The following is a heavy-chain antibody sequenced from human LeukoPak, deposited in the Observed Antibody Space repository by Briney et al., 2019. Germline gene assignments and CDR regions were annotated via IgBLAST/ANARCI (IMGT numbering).Heavy chain of an antibody. J-gene: IGHJ3*02. CDR2: IYYSGST. Sequence: SETLSLTCTVSGGSISSSSYYWGWIRQPPGKGLEWIGSIYYSGSTYYNPSLESRVTISVDTSKNQFSLKLSSVTAANTAVYYCARDGYYDSSGYSLSGAFDIWGQGTMVTVSS. D-gene: IGHD3-22*01. CDR1: GGSISSSSYY. CDR3: ARDGYYDSSGYSLSGAFDI. V-gene: IGHV4-39*07.